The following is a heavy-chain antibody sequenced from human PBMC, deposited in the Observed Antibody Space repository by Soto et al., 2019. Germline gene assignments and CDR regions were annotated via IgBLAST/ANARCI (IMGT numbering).Heavy chain of an antibody. CDR2: IIPIFGTA. CDR3: ASPPIVATIVTYYYGMDV. V-gene: IGHV1-69*12. CDR1: GGTFSSYA. Sequence: QIQLVQSGAEVKKPGSSVKVSCKASGGTFSSYAISWVRQAPGQGLEWMGGIIPIFGTADYAQKFQGRVTITADEYRSTAYMELSRLRSEDTVVYYCASPPIVATIVTYYYGMDVWGQGTTVTVSS. J-gene: IGHJ6*02. D-gene: IGHD5-12*01.